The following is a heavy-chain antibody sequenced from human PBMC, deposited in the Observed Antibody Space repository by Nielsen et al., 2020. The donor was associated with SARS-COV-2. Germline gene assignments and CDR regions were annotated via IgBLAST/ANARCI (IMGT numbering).Heavy chain of an antibody. Sequence: SETLSLTCTVSGGSMNRYYWSWVRQPPGKGLEWIGFITDSGSTNYSPSLKSRVSISVDTSQNQFSLRLTSVTPSDTAVYYCARDSSGWYALTTYYYYGMDVWGQGTTVTVSS. CDR1: GGSMNRYY. D-gene: IGHD6-19*01. CDR2: ITDSGST. CDR3: ARDSSGWYALTTYYYYGMDV. J-gene: IGHJ6*02. V-gene: IGHV4-59*01.